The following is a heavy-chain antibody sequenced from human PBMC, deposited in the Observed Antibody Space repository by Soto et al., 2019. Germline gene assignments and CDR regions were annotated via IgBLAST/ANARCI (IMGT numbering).Heavy chain of an antibody. V-gene: IGHV4-59*01. CDR3: ARAAKFGESLPFDI. J-gene: IGHJ3*02. Sequence: SETLSLTCIVSGGSIRQYYCSWIRQSPGKGLEWLGSIYHTGRTKYNPSLKSRVAIAVDTSDNRFSLKMRSVTAADTAIYYCARAAKFGESLPFDICGLGTMVTVSS. CDR1: GGSIRQYY. D-gene: IGHD3-10*01. CDR2: IYHTGRT.